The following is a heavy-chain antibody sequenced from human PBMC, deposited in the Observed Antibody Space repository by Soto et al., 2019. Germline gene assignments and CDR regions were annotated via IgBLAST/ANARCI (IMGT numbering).Heavy chain of an antibody. CDR3: AVVPPDIRWFDWLSYGYGMDV. CDR2: IYYSGST. V-gene: IGHV4-59*01. J-gene: IGHJ6*02. Sequence: PQTLRVTSRGSGGTLSTYYCSLSRLPPGKGLEWIGYIYYSGSTNYNPSLKSRVTISVDTSKNQFSLKLSSVTAADTAVYYCAVVPPDIRWFDWLSYGYGMDVCGPRPTVT. D-gene: IGHD3-9*01. CDR1: GGTLSTYY.